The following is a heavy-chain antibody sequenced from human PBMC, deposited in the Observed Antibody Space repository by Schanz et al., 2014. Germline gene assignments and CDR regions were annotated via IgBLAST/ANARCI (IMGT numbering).Heavy chain of an antibody. Sequence: QVQLVESGGGLVKPGGSLRLSCAASGFIFNDYYMNWIRQAPGKGLEWLSYISRDGTTSYYAGSVKGRFTMSRDNAKNSLYLEMTSLRGEDTAVYYCARENLNWEAFDIWGQGTVVTVSS. D-gene: IGHD7-27*01. J-gene: IGHJ3*02. CDR1: GFIFNDYY. CDR2: ISRDGTTS. CDR3: ARENLNWEAFDI. V-gene: IGHV3-11*01.